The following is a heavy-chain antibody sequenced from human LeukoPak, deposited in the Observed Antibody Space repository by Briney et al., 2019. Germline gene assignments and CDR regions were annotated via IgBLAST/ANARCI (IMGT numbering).Heavy chain of an antibody. CDR2: ISYDGSNK. V-gene: IGHV3-30-3*01. Sequence: GGSLRLSCAASGFTFSSYAMHWVRQAPGKGLEWVAVISYDGSNKYYADSVKGRFTISRDNSKNTLYLQMNSLRAEDTAVYYCARERFDPWGQGTLVTVSS. CDR1: GFTFSSYA. CDR3: ARERFDP. J-gene: IGHJ5*02.